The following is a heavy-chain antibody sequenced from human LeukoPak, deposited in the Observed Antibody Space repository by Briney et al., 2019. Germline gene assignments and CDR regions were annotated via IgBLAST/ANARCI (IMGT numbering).Heavy chain of an antibody. CDR3: ARDYYGSGSYIDY. Sequence: PGGSLRLSCAASGFTFSSYGMHWVRQAPGKGLEWVAVIWYDGSNKYCADSVKGRFTISRDNSKNTLYLQMNSLRAEDTAVYYCARDYYGSGSYIDYWGQGTLVTVSS. CDR2: IWYDGSNK. D-gene: IGHD3-10*01. CDR1: GFTFSSYG. J-gene: IGHJ4*02. V-gene: IGHV3-33*01.